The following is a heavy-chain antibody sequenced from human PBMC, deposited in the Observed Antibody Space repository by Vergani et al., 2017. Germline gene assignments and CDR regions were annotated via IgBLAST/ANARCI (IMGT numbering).Heavy chain of an antibody. Sequence: EVQLLESGGGLVQPGGSLRLSCAASGFTFSGYAMSWVRQAPGKGLEWVSAISGSGGSTYYADSVKGRFTISSDNSKNTLYLQMNSLRAEDTAVYYCAKRGCFAGEQIDYWGQGTLVTVSS. CDR2: ISGSGGST. CDR3: AKRGCFAGEQIDY. V-gene: IGHV3-23*01. J-gene: IGHJ4*02. D-gene: IGHD3-16*01. CDR1: GFTFSGYA.